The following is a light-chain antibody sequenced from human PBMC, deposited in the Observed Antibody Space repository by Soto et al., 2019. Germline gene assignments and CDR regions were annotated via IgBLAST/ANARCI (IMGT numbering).Light chain of an antibody. CDR2: DAS. Sequence: EVLLTQSPATLSLSPGERATLSCRAGQSISYYVAWYQQTPGQAPRLLIYDASTRATDIPARFSGRGSGTDFTLTIRSLEPEDFAVYYCPYGGAFGPGTKVEIK. V-gene: IGKV3-11*01. J-gene: IGKJ3*01. CDR3: PYGGA. CDR1: QSISYY.